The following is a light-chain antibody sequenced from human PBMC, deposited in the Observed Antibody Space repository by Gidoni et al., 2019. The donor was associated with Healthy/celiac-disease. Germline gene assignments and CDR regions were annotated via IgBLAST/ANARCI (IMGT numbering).Light chain of an antibody. CDR3: QQYGSSPCS. CDR2: GAS. CDR1: QSVSSSY. J-gene: IGKJ2*04. V-gene: IGKV3-20*01. Sequence: EIVLTQSPGTLSLSPGERATLSCRASQSVSSSYLAWYQQKPGQAPRLLIYGASSRATGIPDRVSGSGSGTDFTLTISRLEPEDFAVYYCQQYGSSPCSFXQXTKLEIK.